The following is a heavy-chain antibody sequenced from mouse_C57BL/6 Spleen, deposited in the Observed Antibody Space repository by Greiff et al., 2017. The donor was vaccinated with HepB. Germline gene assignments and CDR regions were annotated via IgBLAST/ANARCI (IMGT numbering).Heavy chain of an antibody. J-gene: IGHJ3*01. Sequence: VKVVESGPGLVQPSQSLSITCTVSGFSLTSYGVHWVRQSPGKGLEWLGVIWSGGSTDYNAAFISRLSISKDNSKSQVFFKMNSLQADDTAIYYCARSGYGSPWFAYWGQGTLVTVSA. CDR3: ARSGYGSPWFAY. CDR1: GFSLTSYG. D-gene: IGHD1-1*01. V-gene: IGHV2-2*01. CDR2: IWSGGST.